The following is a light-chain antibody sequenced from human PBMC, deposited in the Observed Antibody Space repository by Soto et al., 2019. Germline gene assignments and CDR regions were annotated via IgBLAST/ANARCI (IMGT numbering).Light chain of an antibody. CDR1: QSVSSDY. CDR3: QQCGSSPLT. J-gene: IGKJ4*01. V-gene: IGKV3-20*01. CDR2: GAS. Sequence: EIVLTQSPGTLSFSPGERSTLSCMASQSVSSDYLAWFQQKPGQAPTLLIYGASYRATGIPDRFGGSGSGTDFTLTISRLEPEDFAVYYCQQCGSSPLTFGGGTKVDIK.